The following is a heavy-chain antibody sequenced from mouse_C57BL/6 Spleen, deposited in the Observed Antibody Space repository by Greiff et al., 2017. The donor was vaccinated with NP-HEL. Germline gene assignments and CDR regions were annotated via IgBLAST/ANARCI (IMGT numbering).Heavy chain of an antibody. Sequence: QVQLQQSGPELVKPGASVKISCKASGYSFTSYYIHWVKQRPGQGLEWIGWIYPGSGNTNYNEKFKGKATLTADTASSTAYMQLSSLTSEDSAVYYCARYYGSSAWFAYWGQGTLVTVSA. CDR1: GYSFTSYY. J-gene: IGHJ3*01. CDR3: ARYYGSSAWFAY. CDR2: IYPGSGNT. D-gene: IGHD1-1*01. V-gene: IGHV1-66*01.